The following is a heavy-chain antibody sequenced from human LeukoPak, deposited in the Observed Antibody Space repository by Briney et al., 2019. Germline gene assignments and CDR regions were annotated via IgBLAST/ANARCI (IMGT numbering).Heavy chain of an antibody. Sequence: SVKVSCKASGYTFTGYYMHWVRQAPGQGLEWMGRIIPILGIANYAQKFQGRVTITADKSTSTAYMELSSLRSEDTAVYYCARAEDYYDSSGYQGGGAFDIWGQGTMVTVSS. CDR3: ARAEDYYDSSGYQGGGAFDI. D-gene: IGHD3-22*01. V-gene: IGHV1-69*02. J-gene: IGHJ3*02. CDR2: IIPILGIA. CDR1: GYTFTGYY.